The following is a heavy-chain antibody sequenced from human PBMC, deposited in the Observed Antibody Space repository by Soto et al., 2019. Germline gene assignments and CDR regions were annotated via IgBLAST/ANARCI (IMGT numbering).Heavy chain of an antibody. V-gene: IGHV3-23*01. D-gene: IGHD2-8*01. CDR1: GFTFSSYA. CDR3: AKGEMVLRYYGMDV. CDR2: ISGSGGST. J-gene: IGHJ6*02. Sequence: LRLSCAASGFTFSSYAMSWVRQAPGKGLEWVSAISGSGGSTYYADSVKGRFTISRDNSKNTLYLQMNSLRAEDTAVYYCAKGEMVLRYYGMDVWGQGTTVTVSS.